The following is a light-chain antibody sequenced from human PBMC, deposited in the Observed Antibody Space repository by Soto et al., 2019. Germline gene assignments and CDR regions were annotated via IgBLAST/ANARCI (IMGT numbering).Light chain of an antibody. CDR3: HQYGISPGT. V-gene: IGKV3-20*01. J-gene: IGKJ2*01. Sequence: EIVLTQSPGTLSLSPGERATLSCRASQSLRSNYLAWYQQKPGQAPSLLIYGASTRATGSPERFSGSGSGTDFTLTITRLEPEDFAVYYWHQYGISPGTFGQGTKLEIK. CDR1: QSLRSNY. CDR2: GAS.